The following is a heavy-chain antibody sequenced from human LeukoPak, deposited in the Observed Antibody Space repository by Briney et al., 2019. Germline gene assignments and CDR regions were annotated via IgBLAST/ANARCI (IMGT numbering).Heavy chain of an antibody. V-gene: IGHV3-48*02. CDR3: AIEGYCSGGTCYTNWFDT. Sequence: PGGSLTLSCAASGFTFSSYSMNWLRQAPGKGLEWVSYISSSGSTKYYADSVKGRFTISRDNAQNSLYLQMNSLRDEDTAVYYCAIEGYCSGGTCYTNWFDTWGQGTLVTVSS. D-gene: IGHD2-15*01. CDR1: GFTFSSYS. CDR2: ISSSGSTK. J-gene: IGHJ5*02.